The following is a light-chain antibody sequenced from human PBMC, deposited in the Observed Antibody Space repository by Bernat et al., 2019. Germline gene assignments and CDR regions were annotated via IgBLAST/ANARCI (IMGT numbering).Light chain of an antibody. V-gene: IGKV3-11*01. Sequence: EIVLTQSPATLSLSPGERATLSCRASQSVSSYIAWYQQKPGQAPRLLIYDASNRATGIPARFSGSGCGTDSTLTISGREAEDFAVYSCQQHGSWPVPFGQGTRLEIK. CDR3: QQHGSWPVP. J-gene: IGKJ5*01. CDR1: QSVSSY. CDR2: DAS.